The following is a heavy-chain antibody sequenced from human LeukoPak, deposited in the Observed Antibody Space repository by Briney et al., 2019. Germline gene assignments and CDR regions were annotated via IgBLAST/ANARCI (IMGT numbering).Heavy chain of an antibody. V-gene: IGHV3-33*01. J-gene: IGHJ4*02. CDR1: GFTFSSYG. D-gene: IGHD3-10*01. CDR3: ARGHVWFGELLYYFDY. Sequence: PGRSLRLSCAASGFTFSSYGIHWVRQAPGKGLEWVAVIWYDGSNKYYADSVKGRFTISRDNSKNTLYLQMNSLRAEDTAVYYCARGHVWFGELLYYFDYWGQGTLVTVSS. CDR2: IWYDGSNK.